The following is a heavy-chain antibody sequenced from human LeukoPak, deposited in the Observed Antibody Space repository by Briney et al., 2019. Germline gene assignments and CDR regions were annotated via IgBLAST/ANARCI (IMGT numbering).Heavy chain of an antibody. CDR2: ISGSGSST. CDR3: AKDHGGAMIVVLISFFDY. V-gene: IGHV3-23*01. Sequence: PGGSLRLSCAASGFTFSNYAMSWVRQAPGKGLEWVSTISGSGSSTYYADSVKGRFTISRDNSKNTLYLQMNGLRAEDTAVYYCAKDHGGAMIVVLISFFDYWGQGTLVTVSS. CDR1: GFTFSNYA. D-gene: IGHD3-22*01. J-gene: IGHJ4*02.